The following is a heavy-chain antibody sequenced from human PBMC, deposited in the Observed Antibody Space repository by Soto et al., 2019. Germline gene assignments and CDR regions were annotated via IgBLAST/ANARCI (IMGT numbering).Heavy chain of an antibody. V-gene: IGHV3-33*01. J-gene: IGHJ4*02. CDR2: IWYDGSIE. CDR3: ARDRIYCSGGSCYSTFDY. CDR1: GFTFSSYP. Sequence: QVQLVESGGGVVQPGRSLRLSCAASGFTFSSYPMHWVRQAPGKGPEWVAVIWYDGSIEDYVDSLKGRFTISRDNSKNPLYLHMNSLRAEDTAVSYWARDRIYCSGGSCYSTFDYWGQGTVVTVSS. D-gene: IGHD2-15*01.